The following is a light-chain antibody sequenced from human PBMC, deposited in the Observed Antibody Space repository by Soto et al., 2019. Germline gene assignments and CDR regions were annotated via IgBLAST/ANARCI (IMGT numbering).Light chain of an antibody. CDR2: EVS. CDR3: CYFTSDRSHV. Sequence: QSALTQPASVSGSPGQSITISCTGSSSDIGAYNYVSWFPQYPGKAPNLIISEVSTRPSGVSNRFSGSKSGTASSLTISGQHTEDEAYYFCCYFTSDRSHVFGSGTKVTVL. V-gene: IGLV2-14*01. CDR1: SSDIGAYNY. J-gene: IGLJ1*01.